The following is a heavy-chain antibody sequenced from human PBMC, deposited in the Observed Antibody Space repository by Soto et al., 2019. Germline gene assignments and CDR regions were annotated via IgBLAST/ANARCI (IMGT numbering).Heavy chain of an antibody. CDR1: SFTLRSYA. V-gene: IGHV3-23*01. CDR3: ATTFDCSGGSCLGRFDP. J-gene: IGHJ5*02. Sequence: GGSLRLSCASSSFTLRSYALIWCHPAPSKGLEWVSAISNSGVSTYYADSVKGRFTISRDNSKNTLYLQMNSLRAEDTAVYYCATTFDCSGGSCLGRFDPWGQGTLVTVSS. CDR2: ISNSGVST. D-gene: IGHD2-15*01.